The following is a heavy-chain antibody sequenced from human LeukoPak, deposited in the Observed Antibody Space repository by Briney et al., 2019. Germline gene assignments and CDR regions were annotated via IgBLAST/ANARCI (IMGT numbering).Heavy chain of an antibody. CDR2: INPSGGST. J-gene: IGHJ3*02. D-gene: IGHD6-19*01. V-gene: IGHV1-46*01. CDR1: GDTFTSYY. CDR3: AKFDGYSSGWRGNSANAFDI. Sequence: ASVKVSCKASGDTFTSYYMHWVRQAPGQGLEWMGIINPSGGSTSYAQKFQGRVTMARDTSTSTVYMDLSSVRSEDTAVYYCAKFDGYSSGWRGNSANAFDIWGQGTMVTVSS.